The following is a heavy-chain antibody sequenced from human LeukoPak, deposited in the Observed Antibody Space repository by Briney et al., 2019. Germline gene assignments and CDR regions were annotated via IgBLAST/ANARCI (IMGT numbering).Heavy chain of an antibody. CDR1: GFTFGDYA. CDR3: TTPTL. J-gene: IGHJ4*02. Sequence: GGSLRLSCTTSGFTFGDYAMSWFRQAPGKGLEWVGFIRSKAYGGTTDYAAPVKGRFTISRDDSKNTLYLQMNSLKTEDTAVYYCTTPTLWGQGTLVTVSS. CDR2: IRSKAYGGTT. V-gene: IGHV3-49*03.